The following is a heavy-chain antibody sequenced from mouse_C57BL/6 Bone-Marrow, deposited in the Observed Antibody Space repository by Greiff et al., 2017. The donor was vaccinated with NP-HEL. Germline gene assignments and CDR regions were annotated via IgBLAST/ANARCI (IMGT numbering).Heavy chain of an antibody. CDR3: ARYNTTVVAPYWYFDV. D-gene: IGHD1-1*01. Sequence: QVQLQQPGAELVRPGSSVKLSCKASGYTFTSYWMHWVKQRPIQGLEWIGNIDPSDSETHYNQKFKDKATLTVDKSSSTAYMQLSSLTSEDSAVYYCARYNTTVVAPYWYFDVWGTGTTVTVSS. V-gene: IGHV1-52*01. CDR2: IDPSDSET. CDR1: GYTFTSYW. J-gene: IGHJ1*03.